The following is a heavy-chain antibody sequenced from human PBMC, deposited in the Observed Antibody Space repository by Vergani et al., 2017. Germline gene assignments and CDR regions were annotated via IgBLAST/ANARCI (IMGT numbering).Heavy chain of an antibody. CDR3: ARDQVIGSGSYPRR. J-gene: IGHJ4*02. Sequence: QLQLQESGPGLVKPSETLSLTCTVSGGSISSGSYYWSWIRQPAGKGLEWIGRIYTSGSTNYNPSLKSRVTISVDTSKNQFSLKLSSVTAADTAVYYCARDQVIGSGSYPRRWGQGTLVTVSS. D-gene: IGHD3-10*01. CDR1: GGSISSGSYY. V-gene: IGHV4-61*02. CDR2: IYTSGST.